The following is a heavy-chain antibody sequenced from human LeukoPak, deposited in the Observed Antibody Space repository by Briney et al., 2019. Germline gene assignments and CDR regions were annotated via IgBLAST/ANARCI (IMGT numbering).Heavy chain of an antibody. V-gene: IGHV1-8*01. CDR2: MNPNSGNT. J-gene: IGHJ4*02. Sequence: ASVTVSCKASGYTFTSYDINWVRQATGQGLEWMGWMNPNSGNTGYAQKFQGRVTMTRNTSISTAYMELSSLRSEDTAVYYCARGRPRYCSSTSCFDYWGQGTLVTVSS. CDR3: ARGRPRYCSSTSCFDY. CDR1: GYTFTSYD. D-gene: IGHD2-2*01.